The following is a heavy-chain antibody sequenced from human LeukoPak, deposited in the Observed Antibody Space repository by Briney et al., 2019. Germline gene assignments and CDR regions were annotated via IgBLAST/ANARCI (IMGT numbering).Heavy chain of an antibody. CDR2: INHSGST. V-gene: IGHV4-34*01. Sequence: SETLSLTCAVSGGSISSGGYYWSWIRQPPGKGLEWIGEINHSGSTNYNPSLKSRVTISVDTSKNQFSLKLSSVTAADTAVYYCARGPAGDYWGQGTLVTVSS. CDR1: GGSISSGGYY. CDR3: ARGPAGDY. D-gene: IGHD6-13*01. J-gene: IGHJ4*02.